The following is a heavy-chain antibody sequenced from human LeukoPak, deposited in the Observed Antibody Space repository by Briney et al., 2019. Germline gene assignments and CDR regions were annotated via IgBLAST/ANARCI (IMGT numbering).Heavy chain of an antibody. CDR3: ARAILEGRFLEWLLQRGWYFDL. J-gene: IGHJ2*01. CDR1: GGSTSSGDYY. D-gene: IGHD3-3*01. CDR2: IYYSGST. V-gene: IGHV4-30-4*01. Sequence: SETLSLTCTVSGGSTSSGDYYWSWIRQPPGKGLEWIGYIYYSGSTYYNPSLKSRVTISVDTSKNQFSLKLSSVTAADTAVYYCARAILEGRFLEWLLQRGWYFDLWGRGTLVTVSS.